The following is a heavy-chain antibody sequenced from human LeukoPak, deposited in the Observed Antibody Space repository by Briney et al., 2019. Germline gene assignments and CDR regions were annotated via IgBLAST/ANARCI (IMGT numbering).Heavy chain of an antibody. V-gene: IGHV1-8*01. D-gene: IGHD3-3*01. CDR3: ARGRAITIFGVVMSNWFDP. CDR2: MNPNSGNT. CDR1: GYTFTSYD. Sequence: ASVKVSCKASGYTFTSYDINWVRQATGQGLEWMGWMNPNSGNTGYAQKFQGRVTMTRNTSISTAYMELSSLRSEDTAVYYCARGRAITIFGVVMSNWFDPWGQGTLVTVSS. J-gene: IGHJ5*02.